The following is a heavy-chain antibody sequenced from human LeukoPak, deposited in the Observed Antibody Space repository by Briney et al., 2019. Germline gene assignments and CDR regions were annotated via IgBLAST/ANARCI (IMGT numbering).Heavy chain of an antibody. Sequence: GGSLRLSCAASGFTFSSYAMSWVRQVPGKGLEWVSVISGSGDNTYYADSVKGRFTVSRDNPKNTLYLQMNSLRAEDTAVYYCASEYSSSSGRAFDIWGQGTMVTVSS. CDR1: GFTFSSYA. CDR3: ASEYSSSSGRAFDI. V-gene: IGHV3-23*01. D-gene: IGHD6-6*01. J-gene: IGHJ3*02. CDR2: ISGSGDNT.